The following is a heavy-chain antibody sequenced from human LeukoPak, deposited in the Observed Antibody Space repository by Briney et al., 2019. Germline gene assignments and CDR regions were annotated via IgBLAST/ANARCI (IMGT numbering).Heavy chain of an antibody. Sequence: PGGSLRLSCAASGFTFSDYYMSWIRQAPGKGLEWVSYISSSGSTIYYADSVKGRFTISRDNAKNSLYLQMNSLRAEDTAVYYCARDLATAVTPYFDYWGQGTLVTVSS. D-gene: IGHD4-23*01. CDR1: GFTFSDYY. CDR3: ARDLATAVTPYFDY. V-gene: IGHV3-11*01. CDR2: ISSSGSTI. J-gene: IGHJ4*02.